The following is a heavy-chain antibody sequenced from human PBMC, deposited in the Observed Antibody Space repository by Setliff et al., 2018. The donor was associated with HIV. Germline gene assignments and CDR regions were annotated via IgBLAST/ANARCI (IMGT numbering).Heavy chain of an antibody. CDR2: ISPNNGAA. CDR1: EYTFTDYF. J-gene: IGHJ3*01. Sequence: GASVKVSCKASEYTFTDYFIHWVRQAPGQGLEWMGWISPNNGAAEYAPKFQGRVSMTLDTSISTAYLEIPRLTSDDAAVYFCARPRVFDSFDVWGQGTKVTVSS. D-gene: IGHD6-6*01. V-gene: IGHV1-2*02. CDR3: ARPRVFDSFDV.